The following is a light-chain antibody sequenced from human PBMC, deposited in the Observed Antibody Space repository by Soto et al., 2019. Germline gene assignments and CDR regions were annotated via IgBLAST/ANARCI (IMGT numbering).Light chain of an antibody. V-gene: IGLV2-23*01. CDR1: SRDVGSYDL. CDR2: EGT. CDR3: CSYAGSTTYV. J-gene: IGLJ1*01. Sequence: SALTQPASVSGSPGQSITISCTGTSRDVGSYDLVSWYQHHPGKAPKLMIYEGTKRPSGVSNRFSGSKSGNTASLAIYGLQAEDEADYYCCSYAGSTTYVLGTGTKVTVL.